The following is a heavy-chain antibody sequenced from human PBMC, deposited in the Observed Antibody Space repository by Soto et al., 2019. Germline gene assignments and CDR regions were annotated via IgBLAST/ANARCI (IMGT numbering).Heavy chain of an antibody. D-gene: IGHD3-3*01. V-gene: IGHV4-4*02. J-gene: IGHJ6*02. CDR3: ARVITIFGVVTKPYYYYGMDV. Sequence: PSETLSLTCAVSGGSISSSNWWSWVRQPPGKGLEWIGEIYHSGSTNYNPSLKSRVTISVDKSKNQFSLKLSSVTAADTAVYYCARVITIFGVVTKPYYYYGMDVWGQGTTVTVYS. CDR2: IYHSGST. CDR1: GGSISSSNW.